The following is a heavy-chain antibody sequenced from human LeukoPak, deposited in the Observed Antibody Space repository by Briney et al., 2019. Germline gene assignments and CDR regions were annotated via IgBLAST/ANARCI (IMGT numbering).Heavy chain of an antibody. CDR3: AKRATRGDYFDY. CDR2: ISGSGGNT. Sequence: GGSLRLSCAAAGFTFSSTAMNWVRQAPGEGLEWVSAISGSGGNTYYADSVKGRFTISRDNSRTTLYLQMNSLRAEDTAVYYCAKRATRGDYFDYCGQGTLVTVSS. D-gene: IGHD1-1*01. J-gene: IGHJ4*02. CDR1: GFTFSSTA. V-gene: IGHV3-23*01.